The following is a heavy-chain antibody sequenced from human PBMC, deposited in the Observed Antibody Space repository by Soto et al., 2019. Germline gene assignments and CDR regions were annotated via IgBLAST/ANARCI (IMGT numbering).Heavy chain of an antibody. V-gene: IGHV4-4*02. CDR3: ATRGIVGPSY. J-gene: IGHJ4*02. Sequence: QVQLQESGTGLVEPSGTLSLTCNVYDGSINNGDWCSWVRQPPGKGLEWIGEVYHNGNTNYNASLKSRVTVSVDKSRNQSSLRLTSVTPADTAVYYCATRGIVGPSYWGQGTLVTVSS. CDR1: DGSINNGDW. CDR2: VYHNGNT. D-gene: IGHD1-26*01.